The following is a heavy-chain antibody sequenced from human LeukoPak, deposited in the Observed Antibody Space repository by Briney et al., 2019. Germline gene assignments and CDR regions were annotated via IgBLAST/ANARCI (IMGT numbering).Heavy chain of an antibody. CDR3: AHTGTVTPD. CDR1: GFTFSSYE. D-gene: IGHD4-17*01. CDR2: ISSSGSTI. J-gene: IGHJ4*02. V-gene: IGHV3-48*03. Sequence: PGGSLRLSCAASGFTFSSYEMNWVRQAPGKGLEWVSYISSSGSTIYYADSVKGRFTISRDNSKNTLYLQMNSLRAEDTAVYYCAHTGTVTPDWGQGTLVTVSS.